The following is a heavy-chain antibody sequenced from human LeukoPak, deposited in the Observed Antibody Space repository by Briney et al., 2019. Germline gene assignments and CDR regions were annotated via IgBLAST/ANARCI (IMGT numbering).Heavy chain of an antibody. Sequence: GGSLRLSCAASGFTFSSYSMNWVRQAPGTGLEWVANIKQDGSDRNYVTSVRGRFTISRDNAESSLFLQVNSLRAEDTAVYYCVRNLAVAGTCFDSWGQGTLVTVSS. CDR2: IKQDGSDR. D-gene: IGHD6-19*01. CDR3: VRNLAVAGTCFDS. V-gene: IGHV3-7*03. CDR1: GFTFSSYS. J-gene: IGHJ4*02.